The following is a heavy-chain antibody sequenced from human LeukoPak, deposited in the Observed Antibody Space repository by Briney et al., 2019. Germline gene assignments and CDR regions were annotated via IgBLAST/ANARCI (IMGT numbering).Heavy chain of an antibody. CDR3: AREQQLVFDY. CDR2: ISYDGSNK. Sequence: PGGSLRLSCAASGFTFSSYAMHWVRQAPGKGLEWVAVISYDGSNKYYADSVKGRFTISRDNSKNTLHLQMNSLRAEDTAVYYCAREQQLVFDYWGQGTLVTVSS. V-gene: IGHV3-30-3*01. D-gene: IGHD6-13*01. CDR1: GFTFSSYA. J-gene: IGHJ4*02.